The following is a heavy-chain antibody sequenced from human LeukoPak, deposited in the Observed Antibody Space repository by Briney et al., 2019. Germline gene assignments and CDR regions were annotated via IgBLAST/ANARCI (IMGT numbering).Heavy chain of an antibody. CDR3: VEQIVPAADFDY. CDR2: ISGSGGST. CDR1: GFTFSSYA. Sequence: GGSLRLSCAAPGFTFSSYAMSWVRQAPGKGLEWVSAISGSGGSTYYADSVKGRFTISRDNSKNTLYLQMNSLRAEDTAVYYCVEQIVPAADFDYWGQGTLVTVSS. D-gene: IGHD2-2*01. J-gene: IGHJ4*02. V-gene: IGHV3-23*01.